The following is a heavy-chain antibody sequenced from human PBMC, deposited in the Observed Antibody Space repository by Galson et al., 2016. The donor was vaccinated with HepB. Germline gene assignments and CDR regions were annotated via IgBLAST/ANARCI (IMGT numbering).Heavy chain of an antibody. Sequence: SETLSLTCSVSGGSITSSRYHWGWIRQPPGKGLEWIGSITSTGTGVYSPSPGSRVTISADTSKNQFSLKRRSVTAADTAMYYCARTYDSSAYYFVAADVWGQGTQVTVSS. CDR2: ITSTGTG. V-gene: IGHV4-39*01. D-gene: IGHD3-22*01. CDR3: ARTYDSSAYYFVAADV. J-gene: IGHJ4*02. CDR1: GGSITSSRYH.